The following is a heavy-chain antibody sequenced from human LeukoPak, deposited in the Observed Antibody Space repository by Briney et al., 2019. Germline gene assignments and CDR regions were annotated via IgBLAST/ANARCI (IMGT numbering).Heavy chain of an antibody. V-gene: IGHV2-5*01. CDR2: IYWNDDK. CDR3: AHQPPNEWELLPLDY. Sequence: SGPTLVKPTQTLTLTCTFSGFSLSTSGVGVGWIRQPPGKALEWLALIYWNDDKRYSPSLKSRLTITKDTSKNQVVLTMTNMDPVDTATYYCAHQPPNEWELLPLDYWGQGTLVTVSS. J-gene: IGHJ4*02. D-gene: IGHD1-26*01. CDR1: GFSLSTSGVG.